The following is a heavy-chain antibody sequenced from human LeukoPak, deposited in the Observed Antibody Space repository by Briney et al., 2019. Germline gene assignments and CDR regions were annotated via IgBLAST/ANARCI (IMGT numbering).Heavy chain of an antibody. CDR2: INWNGGST. CDR3: ARSATTRRREFYFDY. CDR1: GFTFVDYG. V-gene: IGHV3-20*04. J-gene: IGHJ4*02. D-gene: IGHD5-24*01. Sequence: PGGSLRLSCAASGFTFVDYGMSWVRQAPGKGLEGVSGINWNGGSTGYADAVKGRFTISRDNAKNYLYLQMNSLRAEDTALYYCARSATTRRREFYFDYWGQGTLVTVSS.